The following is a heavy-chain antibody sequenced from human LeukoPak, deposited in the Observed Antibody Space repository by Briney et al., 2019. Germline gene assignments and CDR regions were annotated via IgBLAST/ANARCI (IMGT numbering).Heavy chain of an antibody. V-gene: IGHV1-46*01. D-gene: IGHD1-14*01. J-gene: IGHJ4*02. CDR3: ASDLPTGFGSTAY. Sequence: ASVKVSCKASGNTFTNNYMHWVRQAPGQGLEWMGLISPSGTDTVYAQRFQGRVTMTRDTSTSTVYMEVSSLRSDDTAVYYCASDLPTGFGSTAYWGQGTLVTVSS. CDR1: GNTFTNNY. CDR2: ISPSGTDT.